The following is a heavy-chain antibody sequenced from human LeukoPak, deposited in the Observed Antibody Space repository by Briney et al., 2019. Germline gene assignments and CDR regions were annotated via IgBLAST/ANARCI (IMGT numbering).Heavy chain of an antibody. CDR2: MNPNSGGT. CDR3: ARDSGTGTTSRRYYYYMDV. CDR1: GYTFTGYY. D-gene: IGHD1-7*01. J-gene: IGHJ6*03. V-gene: IGHV1-2*02. Sequence: ASVKVSCKASGYTFTGYYMHWVRQAPGQGLEWMGWMNPNSGGTNYAQKFQGRVTTTRDTSISTAYMELSRLRSDDTAVYYCARDSGTGTTSRRYYYYMDVWGKGTTVTVSS.